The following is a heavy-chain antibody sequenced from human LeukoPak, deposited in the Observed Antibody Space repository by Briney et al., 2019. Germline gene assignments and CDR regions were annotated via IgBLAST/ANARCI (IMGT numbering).Heavy chain of an antibody. CDR2: IDQYGRAK. V-gene: IGHV3-7*04. J-gene: IGHJ4*02. CDR1: GFTFSNYW. CDR3: ARADSYGSILDY. D-gene: IGHD5-18*01. Sequence: GGSLRLSCAASGFTFSNYWMSWGRQAPRKGLEWVSSIDQYGRAKYYVDSVRGRFTFSRDNTKNSLHLQMNSLRAEDTAVYYCARADSYGSILDYWGQGTRVIDSS.